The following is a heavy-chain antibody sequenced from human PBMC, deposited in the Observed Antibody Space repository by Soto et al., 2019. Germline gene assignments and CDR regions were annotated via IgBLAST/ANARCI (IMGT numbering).Heavy chain of an antibody. Sequence: QVQLVQSGAEVKKPGSSVKVSCKASGGTFSSYAISWVRQAPGQGLEWMGGIIPIFGTENYAQKFQGRGTITADESTSTAYMELSSLRSEDTAVYYCARGGDCSGGSCPLRGSFDYWGRGILVTVSS. CDR2: IIPIFGTE. J-gene: IGHJ4*02. D-gene: IGHD2-15*01. CDR1: GGTFSSYA. CDR3: ARGGDCSGGSCPLRGSFDY. V-gene: IGHV1-69*01.